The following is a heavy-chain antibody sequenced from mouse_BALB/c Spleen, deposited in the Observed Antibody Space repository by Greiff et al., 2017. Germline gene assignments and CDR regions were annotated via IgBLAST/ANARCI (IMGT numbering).Heavy chain of an antibody. D-gene: IGHD1-1*01. J-gene: IGHJ2*01. CDR2: ISYSGST. Sequence: EVKLLESGPGLVKPSQSLSLTCTVTGYSITSDYAWNWIRQFPGNKLEWMGYISYSGSTSYNPSLKSRISITRDTSKNQFFLQLNSVTTEDTATYYCARSEVVATNIDYWGQGTTLTVSS. CDR1: GYSITSDYA. CDR3: ARSEVVATNIDY. V-gene: IGHV3-2*02.